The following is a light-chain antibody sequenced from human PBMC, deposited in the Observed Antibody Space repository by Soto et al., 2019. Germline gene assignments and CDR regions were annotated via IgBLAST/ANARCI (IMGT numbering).Light chain of an antibody. V-gene: IGKV3-20*01. Sequence: EVVLTQSPGTLSLSPGERVTLSCRASQSVASSYLAWYQQKPGRAPRLLFYSASSRATGIPDRFSGSGSGTDFTLTISRLEPEDFGVYFCQQYDTSPTFGQGTKVEIK. CDR2: SAS. CDR1: QSVASSY. CDR3: QQYDTSPT. J-gene: IGKJ1*01.